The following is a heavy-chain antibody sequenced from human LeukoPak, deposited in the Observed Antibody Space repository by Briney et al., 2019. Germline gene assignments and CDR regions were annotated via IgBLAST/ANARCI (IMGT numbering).Heavy chain of an antibody. V-gene: IGHV4-39*07. CDR3: ARDQIGYCSGGSCYPGNWFDP. D-gene: IGHD2-15*01. Sequence: PSETLSLTCTVSGGSISSSPYYWGWIRQPPGKGLEWIGSIYYSGSTYYNPSLKSRVTISVDTSKNQFSLKLSSVTAADTAVYYCARDQIGYCSGGSCYPGNWFDPWGQGTLVTVSS. CDR1: GGSISSSPYY. J-gene: IGHJ5*02. CDR2: IYYSGST.